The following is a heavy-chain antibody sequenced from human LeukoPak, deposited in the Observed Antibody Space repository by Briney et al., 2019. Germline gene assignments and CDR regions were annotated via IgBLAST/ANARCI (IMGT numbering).Heavy chain of an antibody. CDR3: ARVMQGAAAGSPYFDY. V-gene: IGHV3-48*03. J-gene: IGHJ4*02. D-gene: IGHD6-13*01. Sequence: GGSLRLSCAASGFTFSSCEMNWVRQAPGKGLEWVSYISSSGSTIYYADSVKGRFTISRDNAKNSLYLQMNSLRAEDTAVYYCARVMQGAAAGSPYFDYWGQGTLVTVSS. CDR1: GFTFSSCE. CDR2: ISSSGSTI.